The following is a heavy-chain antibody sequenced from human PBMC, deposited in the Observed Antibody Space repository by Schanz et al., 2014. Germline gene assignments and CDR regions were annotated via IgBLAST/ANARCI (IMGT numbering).Heavy chain of an antibody. CDR2: INSAGTT. Sequence: EVQLVESGGGLVKPGDSLRLSCAASGFTFSSYTMKWVRQAPGKGLEWVSVINSAGTTYYADSVKGRFTISRDNSKNTLYLQMNSLRPEDTALYYCAKVQTHTLYGGNSCFDYWGQGTLVTVSS. D-gene: IGHD2-21*02. CDR1: GFTFSSYT. J-gene: IGHJ4*02. V-gene: IGHV3-66*02. CDR3: AKVQTHTLYGGNSCFDY.